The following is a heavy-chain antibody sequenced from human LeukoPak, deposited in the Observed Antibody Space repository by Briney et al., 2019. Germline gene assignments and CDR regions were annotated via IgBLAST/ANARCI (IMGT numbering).Heavy chain of an antibody. CDR1: SGSINTYY. Sequence: PSETLSLTCTVSSGSINTYYWSWIRQPPGKGLEWIGYIYYSGSTNYNPSLESRVTISVDTSKNQFSLRLSSVTAADTAVYYCARVSGYNCGSFDPWGQGTLVTVSS. V-gene: IGHV4-59*01. CDR2: IYYSGST. D-gene: IGHD5-18*01. J-gene: IGHJ5*02. CDR3: ARVSGYNCGSFDP.